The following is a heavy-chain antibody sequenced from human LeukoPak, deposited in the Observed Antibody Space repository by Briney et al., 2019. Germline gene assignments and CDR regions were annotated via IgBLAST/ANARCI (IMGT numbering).Heavy chain of an antibody. CDR3: ARDQDTAMVSVYYGMDV. CDR2: ISSSSSYI. D-gene: IGHD5-18*01. Sequence: GGSLRLSCAASGFTFSSYSMNWVRQAPGKGLEWVSSISSSSSYIYYADSVKGRFTISRDNAKNSLSLQMNSLRADDTAVYYCARDQDTAMVSVYYGMDVWGQGTTVTVSS. V-gene: IGHV3-21*01. J-gene: IGHJ6*02. CDR1: GFTFSSYS.